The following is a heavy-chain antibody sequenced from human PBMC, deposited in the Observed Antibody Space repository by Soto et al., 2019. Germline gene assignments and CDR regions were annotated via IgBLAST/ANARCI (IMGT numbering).Heavy chain of an antibody. D-gene: IGHD5-18*01. J-gene: IGHJ3*02. CDR2: LNPILGIA. CDR3: ARLPDTDDAFDI. CDR1: GGTFSSYT. V-gene: IGHV1-69*02. Sequence: QVQLVQSGPEVTKPGSSVKVSCKASGGTFSSYTISWVRQAPGQGLEWMGRLNPILGIANYAQKFQGRVTITADKSTSTAFMELSTLRSEDTAVFYCARLPDTDDAFDIWGQGTMVTVSS.